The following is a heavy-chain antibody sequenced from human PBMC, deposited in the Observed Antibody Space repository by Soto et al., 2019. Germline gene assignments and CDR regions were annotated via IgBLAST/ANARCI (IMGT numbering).Heavy chain of an antibody. D-gene: IGHD4-17*01. J-gene: IGHJ4*02. CDR2: IYYSGST. CDR1: GGSISSYY. CDR3: ARAPDYGDANFDY. Sequence: SETLSLTCTVSGGSISSYYWSWIRQPPGKGLEWIGYIYYSGSTNYNPFLKSRVTISVDTSKNQFSLKLSSVTAADTAVYYCARAPDYGDANFDYWGQGTLVTVSS. V-gene: IGHV4-59*01.